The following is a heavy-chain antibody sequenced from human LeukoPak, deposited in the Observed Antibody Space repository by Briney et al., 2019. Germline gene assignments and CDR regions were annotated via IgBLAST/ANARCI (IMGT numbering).Heavy chain of an antibody. J-gene: IGHJ4*02. D-gene: IGHD1-1*01. Sequence: GGSLRLSCAASGFTFSSYSMNWVRQAPGKGLEWVSSISSSSSYIYYADSVKGRFTISRDNAKNSLYLQMNSLRAEDTAVYDCARDQLGADFDYWGQGTLVTVSS. CDR3: ARDQLGADFDY. CDR1: GFTFSSYS. V-gene: IGHV3-21*01. CDR2: ISSSSSYI.